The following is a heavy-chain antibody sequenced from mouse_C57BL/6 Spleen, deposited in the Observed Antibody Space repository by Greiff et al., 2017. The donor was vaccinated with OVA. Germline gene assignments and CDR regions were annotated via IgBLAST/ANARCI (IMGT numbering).Heavy chain of an antibody. Sequence: EVQLQQSGPELVKPGASVKISCKASGYTFTDYYMNWVKQSHGKSLEWIGDINPNNGGTSYNQKFKGKATLTVDKSSSTAYMELRSLTSEDSAVYYCARYYYDYDRDFDYWGQGTTLTVSS. CDR3: ARYYYDYDRDFDY. CDR2: INPNNGGT. D-gene: IGHD2-4*01. CDR1: GYTFTDYY. J-gene: IGHJ2*01. V-gene: IGHV1-26*01.